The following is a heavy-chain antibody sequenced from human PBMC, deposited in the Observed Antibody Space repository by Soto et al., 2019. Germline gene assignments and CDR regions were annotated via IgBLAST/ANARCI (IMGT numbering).Heavy chain of an antibody. V-gene: IGHV3-11*01. D-gene: IGHD6-19*01. CDR2: ISSTGRTI. Sequence: GGSLRLSCGASGFTFSNYYTSWIRQAPGKGLEWVSYISSTGRTIYYADSVKGRFTVSRDNAQNSLSLKLNSLRVEDTAVYYCARSYSSGWEFDYWGQGTQVTVSS. CDR1: GFTFSNYY. CDR3: ARSYSSGWEFDY. J-gene: IGHJ4*02.